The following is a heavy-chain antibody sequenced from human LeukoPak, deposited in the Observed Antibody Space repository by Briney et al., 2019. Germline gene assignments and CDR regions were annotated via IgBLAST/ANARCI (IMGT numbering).Heavy chain of an antibody. D-gene: IGHD4-17*01. Sequence: SETLSLTCTVSGGSISNYYWSWLRQPPGKELEWIGYIYFSGTTNINPSLKSRVTISVDMSKNQFSLKLSSVTAADTAVYYCAREDPQTTVPEGLDVWGQGTTVTVSS. V-gene: IGHV4-59*01. CDR2: IYFSGTT. J-gene: IGHJ6*02. CDR3: AREDPQTTVPEGLDV. CDR1: GGSISNYY.